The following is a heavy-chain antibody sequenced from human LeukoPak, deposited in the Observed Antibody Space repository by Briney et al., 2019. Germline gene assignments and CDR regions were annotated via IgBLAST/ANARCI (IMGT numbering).Heavy chain of an antibody. Sequence: GGSLRLSCAVSGFTFSSYWMHWVRQAPGKGLVWVSRINSDGSSTSYADSVKGRFTISRDNAKNTLYLQMNSLRAEDTAVYYCARVEMSITIFGVVIRDAFDIWGQGTMVTVSS. CDR1: GFTFSSYW. CDR2: INSDGSST. V-gene: IGHV3-74*01. CDR3: ARVEMSITIFGVVIRDAFDI. D-gene: IGHD3-3*01. J-gene: IGHJ3*02.